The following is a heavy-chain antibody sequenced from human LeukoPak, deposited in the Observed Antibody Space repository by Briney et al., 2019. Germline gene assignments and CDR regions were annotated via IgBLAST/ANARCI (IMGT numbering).Heavy chain of an antibody. V-gene: IGHV1-2*02. CDR1: GYTFTGYY. J-gene: IGHJ4*02. Sequence: ASVKVSCKASGYTFTGYYMHWVRQAPGQGLEWMGWINPNSGGTNYAQKFQGRVTMTRDTSISTAYMELSRLRSDDTAVYYCASSLLWFGELLGGDYWGQGTLVTVSS. D-gene: IGHD3-10*01. CDR3: ASSLLWFGELLGGDY. CDR2: INPNSGGT.